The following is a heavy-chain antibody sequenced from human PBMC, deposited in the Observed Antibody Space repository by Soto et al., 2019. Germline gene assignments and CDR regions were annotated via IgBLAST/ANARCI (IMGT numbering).Heavy chain of an antibody. Sequence: QVQLVQSGAELKKPGSSVKVSCKSSGGSFSNSAVTWVRQAPGQGLEWMGGIIPIFNTPNYAQKFQGRVAFTPDDSTATAYMELTSLTSEDTAVYYCASRPRNGYNRWGQGTLVTVSS. V-gene: IGHV1-69*01. CDR2: IIPIFNTP. J-gene: IGHJ4*02. CDR1: GGSFSNSA. D-gene: IGHD5-12*01. CDR3: ASRPRNGYNR.